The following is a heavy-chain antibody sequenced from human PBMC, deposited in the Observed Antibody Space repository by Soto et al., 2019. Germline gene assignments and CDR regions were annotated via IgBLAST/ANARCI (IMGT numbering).Heavy chain of an antibody. CDR2: INSGSRFT. CDR3: AREKNTGNDCSFYELVGYFQQ. J-gene: IGHJ1*01. Sequence: SLKVPCKPYGCVLTAYSIHWLRQSPGQGLEWLGVINSGSRFTTYAQNFQGRVTMTRDTSTSTVYVGLSSLRSDDTAIYYCAREKNTGNDCSFYELVGYFQQW. D-gene: IGHD2-8*02. CDR1: GCVLTAYS. V-gene: IGHV1-46*01.